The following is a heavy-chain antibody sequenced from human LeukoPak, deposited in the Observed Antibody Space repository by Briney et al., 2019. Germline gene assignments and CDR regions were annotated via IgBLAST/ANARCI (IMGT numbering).Heavy chain of an antibody. CDR2: FDPEDGET. CDR1: GYTLTELS. CDR3: ARDNSIMITFGGVIALPSYYYYGMDV. Sequence: ASVKVSCKVSGYTLTELSMHWVRQAPGKGLEWMGGFDPEDGETIYAQKFQGRVTMTEDTSTDTAYMELSSLRSEDTAVYYCARDNSIMITFGGVIALPSYYYYGMDVWGQGTTVTVSS. V-gene: IGHV1-24*01. J-gene: IGHJ6*02. D-gene: IGHD3-16*02.